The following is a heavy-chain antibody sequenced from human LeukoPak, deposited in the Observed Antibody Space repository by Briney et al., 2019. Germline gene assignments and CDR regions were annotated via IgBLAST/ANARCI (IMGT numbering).Heavy chain of an antibody. CDR3: AILTGIAAAA. CDR1: GFTFSSYW. Sequence: GGSLRLSCAASGFTFSSYWMHWVRQAPGKGLVWVSRINSDGSTTTYADSVKGRFTISRDNAKNTPYLQMNSLRAEDTAIYYCAILTGIAAAAWGQGTLVTVSS. V-gene: IGHV3-74*01. D-gene: IGHD6-13*01. J-gene: IGHJ5*02. CDR2: INSDGSTT.